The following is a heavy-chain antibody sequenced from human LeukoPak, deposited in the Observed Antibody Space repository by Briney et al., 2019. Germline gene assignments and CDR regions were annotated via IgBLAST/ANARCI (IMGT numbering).Heavy chain of an antibody. J-gene: IGHJ4*02. CDR3: AREGGYGSGSSPDYFDY. CDR1: GYTFTDYY. V-gene: IGHV1-2*02. CDR2: INPKSGGT. D-gene: IGHD3-10*01. Sequence: ASVKVSCKASGYTFTDYYIHWVRQAPGQGLEWMGWINPKSGGTNYGQKFQGRVTMTRDTSISTAYMELSRLRSDDTAVYYCAREGGYGSGSSPDYFDYWGQGTLVTVSS.